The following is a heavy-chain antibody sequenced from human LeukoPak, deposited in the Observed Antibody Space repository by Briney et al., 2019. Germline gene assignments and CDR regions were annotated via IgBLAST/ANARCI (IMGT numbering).Heavy chain of an antibody. D-gene: IGHD3-3*01. V-gene: IGHV4-59*01. CDR3: ARAGGDFWSGDYGMDV. Sequence: SETLSLTCTVSGGSISIYYWSWIRQPPGKGLEWIGYIYYSGSTNYNPSLKSRVTISVDTSKNQFSLKLSSVTAADTAVYYCARAGGDFWSGDYGMDVWGQGTTVTVSS. J-gene: IGHJ6*02. CDR2: IYYSGST. CDR1: GGSISIYY.